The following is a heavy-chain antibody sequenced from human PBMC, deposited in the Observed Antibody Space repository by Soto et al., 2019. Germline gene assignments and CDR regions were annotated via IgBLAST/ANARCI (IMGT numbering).Heavy chain of an antibody. Sequence: QITLKESGPTLVKPTQTLTLTCTFSGFSLSTRGVGVGWIRQPPGKALEWLALIYWDDDKRYSPSLKSRLTITKDTSKHQVVLTMTNMDPVDTATYYCARDSSGWLGFDYWGQGTLVTVSS. V-gene: IGHV2-5*02. D-gene: IGHD6-19*01. CDR1: GFSLSTRGVG. J-gene: IGHJ4*02. CDR2: IYWDDDK. CDR3: ARDSSGWLGFDY.